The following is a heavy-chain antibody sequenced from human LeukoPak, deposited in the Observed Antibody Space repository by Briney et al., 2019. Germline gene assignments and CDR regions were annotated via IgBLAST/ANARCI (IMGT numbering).Heavy chain of an antibody. D-gene: IGHD2-21*02. CDR2: INHSGST. CDR1: GGSFSGYY. CDR3: ARKKVPGDRKNWFHR. V-gene: IGHV4-34*01. J-gene: IGHJ5*02. Sequence: MTSETLSLTCAVYGGSFSGYYWSWIRQPPGKGLEWIGEINHSGSTNYNPSLKSRVTISVDTSKNQFSLKLSSVTAADTAVYYCARKKVPGDRKNWFHRWGQGTLVTVSS.